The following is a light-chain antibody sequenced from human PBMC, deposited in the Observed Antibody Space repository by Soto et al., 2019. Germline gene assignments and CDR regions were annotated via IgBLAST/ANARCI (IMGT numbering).Light chain of an antibody. V-gene: IGKV1-33*01. CDR1: EDINNY. CDR3: QQYYSFLLT. Sequence: DIHLTQSPSTLSASSGDGVTITCQASEDINNYLNWYQQKPGKAPKLLIYDASDLETGVPSRFSGSVSGSDFTLTISCLQSEDFATYYCQQYYSFLLTFGGGTKVDIK. J-gene: IGKJ4*01. CDR2: DAS.